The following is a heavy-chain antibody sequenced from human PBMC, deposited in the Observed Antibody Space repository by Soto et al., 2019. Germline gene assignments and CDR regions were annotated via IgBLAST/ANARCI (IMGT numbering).Heavy chain of an antibody. CDR3: ARGSVDTVDSSGFYEY. J-gene: IGHJ4*02. CDR1: GGSFSAYY. V-gene: IGHV4-34*01. Sequence: PSETLSLTCAVYGGSFSAYYWSWIRQPPGKGLEWIGEINHSGGTSYNPSLKSRVTISVDTSKSQFSLKLTSVTAADRAVYYCARGSVDTVDSSGFYEYWGQRTPVTVS. CDR2: INHSGGT. D-gene: IGHD3-22*01.